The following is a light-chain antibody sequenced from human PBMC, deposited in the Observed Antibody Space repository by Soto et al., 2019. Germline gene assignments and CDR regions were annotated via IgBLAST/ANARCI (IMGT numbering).Light chain of an antibody. J-gene: IGKJ1*01. Sequence: IVLTQTPLSSPVTLGQPASLSCRSGESLLHSDGNTYLSWLHQRPGQPPRLLIYQVSKRFSGVPDRISGSGAGTNFTLRISRVEAEDAGIYFCMQSSQLRTFGQGTKVDIK. V-gene: IGKV2-24*01. CDR2: QVS. CDR3: MQSSQLRT. CDR1: ESLLHSDGNTY.